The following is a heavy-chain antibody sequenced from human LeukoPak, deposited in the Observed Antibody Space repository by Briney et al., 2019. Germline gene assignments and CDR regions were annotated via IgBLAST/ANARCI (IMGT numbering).Heavy chain of an antibody. CDR3: ARWGCTSTTCYTPFDF. Sequence: KTSETLSLTCVVSGDSISNCYWSWIRQPPGKGLEWIGYIYYTGSTRYNPSLNGRVTISVDTSKNHFSLKLSSVTAADTAVYYCARWGCTSTTCYTPFDFWGPGTLVTVSS. D-gene: IGHD2-2*02. CDR1: GDSISNCY. CDR2: IYYTGST. V-gene: IGHV4-59*01. J-gene: IGHJ4*02.